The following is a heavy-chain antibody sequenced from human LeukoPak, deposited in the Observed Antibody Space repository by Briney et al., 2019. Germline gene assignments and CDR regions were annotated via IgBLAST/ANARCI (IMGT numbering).Heavy chain of an antibody. Sequence: SETLSLTCTVSGGSISSYYWSWIRQPAGKGLEWIGRIYISGSTNYNPSLKSRVTMSVDTSKNQFSLKLSSVTAADTAVYYCARGPHYGDGNYFFHMDVWGKGTTVTISS. D-gene: IGHD4-17*01. CDR3: ARGPHYGDGNYFFHMDV. CDR2: IYISGST. J-gene: IGHJ6*03. V-gene: IGHV4-4*07. CDR1: GGSISSYY.